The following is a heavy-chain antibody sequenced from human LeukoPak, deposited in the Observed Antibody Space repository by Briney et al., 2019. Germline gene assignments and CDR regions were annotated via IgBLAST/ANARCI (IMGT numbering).Heavy chain of an antibody. CDR1: GFTFSSYE. J-gene: IGHJ4*02. CDR3: ARVRERPLYDYVWGSFDY. D-gene: IGHD3-16*01. CDR2: ISSSGSTI. Sequence: GGSLRLSCAASGFTFSSYEMNWVRQAPGKGLEWVSYISSSGSTIYYADSVKGRFTISRDNAKNSLYLQMNSLRAEDTAVYYCARVRERPLYDYVWGSFDYWGQGTLVTVSS. V-gene: IGHV3-48*03.